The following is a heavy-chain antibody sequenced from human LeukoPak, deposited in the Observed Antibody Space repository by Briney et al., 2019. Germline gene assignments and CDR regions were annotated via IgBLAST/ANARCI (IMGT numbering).Heavy chain of an antibody. CDR2: ISSSGSTI. Sequence: GGSLRLSCAASGFTFSDNYMTWIRQAPGKGLEWLSYISSSGSTIYYAHSVKGRFTISRDNAMNSVYLQMNSLRAEDTAVYYCARGPHYWGQGTLVTVSS. CDR1: GFTFSDNY. CDR3: ARGPHY. J-gene: IGHJ4*02. V-gene: IGHV3-11*01.